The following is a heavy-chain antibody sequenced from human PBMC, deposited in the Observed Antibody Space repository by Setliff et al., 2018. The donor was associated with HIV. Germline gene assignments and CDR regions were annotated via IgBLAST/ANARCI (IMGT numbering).Heavy chain of an antibody. CDR2: INGNSGAT. V-gene: IGHV1-2*02. CDR1: GYTFSDYY. J-gene: IGHJ4*02. D-gene: IGHD3-10*01. CDR3: ARGGDDSGPGTWTFDY. Sequence: ASVTVSCKASGYTFSDYYLHWVRQAPGQGLEWMGWINGNSGATNYAQKFQGRVTMTRDTSTYTAYMELTRLRSDDTAVYSCARGGDDSGPGTWTFDYWGQGAWVTVSS.